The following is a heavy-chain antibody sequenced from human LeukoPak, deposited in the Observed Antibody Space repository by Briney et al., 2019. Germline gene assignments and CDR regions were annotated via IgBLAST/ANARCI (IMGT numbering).Heavy chain of an antibody. Sequence: SETLSLTCTVSGGSISSYYWSWIRQPPGKGLEWIGYIYYSGSTNYNPSLKSRVTISVDTSKNQFSLKLSPVTAADTAVYYCAREAYCGGDCYSSPWGWFDPWGQETLVTVSS. CDR2: IYYSGST. CDR3: AREAYCGGDCYSSPWGWFDP. CDR1: GGSISSYY. D-gene: IGHD2-21*02. V-gene: IGHV4-59*01. J-gene: IGHJ5*02.